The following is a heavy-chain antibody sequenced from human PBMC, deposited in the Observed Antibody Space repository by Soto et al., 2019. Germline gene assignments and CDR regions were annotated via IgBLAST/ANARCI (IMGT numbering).Heavy chain of an antibody. CDR1: GGSISSSSYY. CDR2: IYYSGST. Sequence: SETLSLTCTVSGGSISSSSYYWGWIRQPPGKGLEWIGSIYYSGSTYYNPSLKSRVTISVDTSKNQFSLKLSSVTAADTAVYYCARDFGSYYYDSSGYYYWGQGTLVTVSS. J-gene: IGHJ4*02. V-gene: IGHV4-39*02. CDR3: ARDFGSYYYDSSGYYY. D-gene: IGHD3-22*01.